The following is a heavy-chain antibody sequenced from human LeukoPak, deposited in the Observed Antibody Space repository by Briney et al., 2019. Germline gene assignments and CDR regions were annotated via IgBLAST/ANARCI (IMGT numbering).Heavy chain of an antibody. D-gene: IGHD6-13*01. Sequence: PGGSLRLSCAASGFTFGTFAMTWVAQAPGKRPEWVSSITNSGSSTYYADSVRGRFTISRDNSKNTLYLQMFGLRAEDTAVYFCAKYIFSSTPYFDYWGQGTLVTVSS. CDR1: GFTFGTFA. V-gene: IGHV3-23*01. CDR2: ITNSGSST. CDR3: AKYIFSSTPYFDY. J-gene: IGHJ4*02.